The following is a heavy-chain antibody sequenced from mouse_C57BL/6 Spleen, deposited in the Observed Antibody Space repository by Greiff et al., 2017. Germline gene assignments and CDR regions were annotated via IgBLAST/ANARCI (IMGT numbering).Heavy chain of an antibody. V-gene: IGHV1-52*01. D-gene: IGHD1-1*01. CDR2: IDPSDSET. CDR1: GYTFTSYW. Sequence: QVQLQQPGAELVRPGSSVKLSCKATGYTFTSYWMHWVKQRPIQGLEWIGNIDPSDSETHYNQKFKDKATLTVDKSSSTAYMQLSSLTSEDSAVYYCARSGGGSSFWYFDVWGTGTTVTVAS. J-gene: IGHJ1*03. CDR3: ARSGGGSSFWYFDV.